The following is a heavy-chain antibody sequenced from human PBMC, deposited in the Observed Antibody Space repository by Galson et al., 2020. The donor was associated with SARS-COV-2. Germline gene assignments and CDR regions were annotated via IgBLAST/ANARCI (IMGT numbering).Heavy chain of an antibody. CDR2: IHYSGST. D-gene: IGHD2-15*01. CDR1: GGSISSHF. V-gene: IGHV4-59*11. CDR3: ARSRVLVVVAER. J-gene: IGHJ4*02. Sequence: ASETLSLTCTVSGGSISSHFWSWIRQPPGKGLEWIGYIHYSGSTKYNSSLKSRVTITVDTCKIQFSLRLSSVTAADTAVYYCARSRVLVVVAERWGQGTPVSVSS.